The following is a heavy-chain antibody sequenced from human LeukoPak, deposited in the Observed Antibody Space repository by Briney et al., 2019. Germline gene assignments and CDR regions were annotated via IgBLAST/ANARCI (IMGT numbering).Heavy chain of an antibody. V-gene: IGHV4-38-2*02. D-gene: IGHD3-22*01. Sequence: SETLSLTCTVSGFSISSVYYWGWIRQPPGKGLEWIGSIYHSGSTYYNPSLKSRVTISVDTSKNQFSLKLSSVTAADTAVYYCAGSQNYYDSSGYWTYNWFDPWGQGTLVTVSS. CDR3: AGSQNYYDSSGYWTYNWFDP. J-gene: IGHJ5*02. CDR1: GFSISSVYY. CDR2: IYHSGST.